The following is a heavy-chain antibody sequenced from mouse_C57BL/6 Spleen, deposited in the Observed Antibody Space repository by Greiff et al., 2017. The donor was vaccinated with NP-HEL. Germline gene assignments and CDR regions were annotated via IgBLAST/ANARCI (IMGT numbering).Heavy chain of an antibody. D-gene: IGHD1-1*02. J-gene: IGHJ2*01. CDR1: GYSFTGYY. CDR3: ASWWGDY. CDR2: INPSTGGT. Sequence: EVQLQESGPELVKPGASVKISCKASGYSFTGYYMNWVKQSPEKSLEWIGEINPSTGGTTYNQKFKAKATLTVDKSSSTAYMQLKSLTSEDSAVYYCASWWGDYWGQGTTLTVSS. V-gene: IGHV1-42*01.